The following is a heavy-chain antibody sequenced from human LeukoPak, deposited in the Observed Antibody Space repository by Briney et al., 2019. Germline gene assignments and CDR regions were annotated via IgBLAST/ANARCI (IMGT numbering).Heavy chain of an antibody. D-gene: IGHD6-6*01. J-gene: IGHJ5*02. CDR2: IYHSGST. CDR1: GYSISSGYY. Sequence: SVTLSLTCTVSGYSISSGYYWGWIRQPPGKGLEWIGSIYHSGSTYYNPSLKSRVTISVDTSKNQFSLKLSSVTAADTAVYYCARQGIAARPDGDWFDPWGQGTLVTVSS. CDR3: ARQGIAARPDGDWFDP. V-gene: IGHV4-38-2*02.